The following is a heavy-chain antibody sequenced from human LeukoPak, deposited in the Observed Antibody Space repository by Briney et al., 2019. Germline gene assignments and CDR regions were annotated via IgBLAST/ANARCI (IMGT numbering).Heavy chain of an antibody. J-gene: IGHJ4*02. D-gene: IGHD6-13*01. Sequence: GGSLRLSCAASGFTVSSNYMNWVRQAPGKGLEWVSAISGSGSSTYYADSVKGRFTISRDNSKNTLFLQMNSLRAEDTAVYYCAKRLVAAGPYFDYWGQGTLVTVSS. CDR2: ISGSGSST. V-gene: IGHV3-23*01. CDR1: GFTVSSNY. CDR3: AKRLVAAGPYFDY.